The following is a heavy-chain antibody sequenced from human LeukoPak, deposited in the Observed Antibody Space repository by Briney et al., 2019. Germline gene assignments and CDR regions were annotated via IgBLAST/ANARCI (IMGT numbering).Heavy chain of an antibody. D-gene: IGHD3-22*01. CDR3: ARSKSYSSGWTDFDY. CDR1: GFTFSNYD. V-gene: IGHV3-13*04. CDR2: TGTAGNT. Sequence: VGSLRLSCAASGFTFSNYDMHSVRQPTGKGLECVLVTGTAGNTYYLGSVKGRFTISRENAKHSLYLQMDSLRAGDTAIYYCARSKSYSSGWTDFDYWGQGTLVTGSS. J-gene: IGHJ4*02.